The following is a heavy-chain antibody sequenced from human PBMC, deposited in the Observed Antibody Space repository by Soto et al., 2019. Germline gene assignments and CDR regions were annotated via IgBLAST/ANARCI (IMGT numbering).Heavy chain of an antibody. CDR2: ISSSGGTT. CDR1: GFILNKHS. Sequence: GGPLRLSCEASGFILNKHSMNWVRQAPGKGLEWFSYISSSGGTTAYAESVKGRFTISRDNVKNSLYLQMNNLRVEDPAVYYCARDRYSSGSFEPWGQGTLVTVSS. V-gene: IGHV3-48*01. CDR3: ARDRYSSGSFEP. J-gene: IGHJ5*02. D-gene: IGHD6-19*01.